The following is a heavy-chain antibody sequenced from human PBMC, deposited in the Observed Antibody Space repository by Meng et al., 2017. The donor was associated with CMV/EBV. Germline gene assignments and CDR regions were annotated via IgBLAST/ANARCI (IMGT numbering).Heavy chain of an antibody. D-gene: IGHD1-14*01. CDR1: GGAISSGDYY. CDR3: ARVTSRVAGAFDY. V-gene: IGHV4-30-4*08. Sequence: QVKRQEPRPGLLKPSQTLSFTCTVSGGAISSGDYYWSWIRQHTGKGLEWIGYIYYSGSTYYNPSLKSRVTISVDTSKNQFSLKLSSVTAADTAVYYCARVTSRVAGAFDYWGQGTLVTVSS. J-gene: IGHJ4*02. CDR2: IYYSGST.